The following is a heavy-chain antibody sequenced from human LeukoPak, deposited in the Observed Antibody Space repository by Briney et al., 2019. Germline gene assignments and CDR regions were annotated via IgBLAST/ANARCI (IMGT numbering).Heavy chain of an antibody. Sequence: GGSLRLSCAASGFAFSSYSMNWVRQAPGKGLEWVSSISSSSSYIYYPDSLKGRFTISRDNAKNSLYLQMNSLRAEDTAVYYCAKDNLWFGELLTYYFDYWGQGTLVTVSS. CDR1: GFAFSSYS. V-gene: IGHV3-21*01. J-gene: IGHJ4*02. D-gene: IGHD3-10*01. CDR2: ISSSSSYI. CDR3: AKDNLWFGELLTYYFDY.